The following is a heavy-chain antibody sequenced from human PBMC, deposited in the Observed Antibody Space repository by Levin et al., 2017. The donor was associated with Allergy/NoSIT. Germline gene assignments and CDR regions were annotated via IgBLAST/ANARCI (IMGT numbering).Heavy chain of an antibody. CDR1: GFTFSSYG. J-gene: IGHJ4*02. V-gene: IGHV3-30*18. Sequence: GGSLRLSCAASGFTFSSYGMHWVRQAPGKGLEWVAVISYDGSNKYYADSVKGRFTISRDNSKNTLYLQMNSLRAEDTAVYYCAKGLMRYYAAGKGSPFDYWGQGTLVTVSS. D-gene: IGHD2-8*01. CDR2: ISYDGSNK. CDR3: AKGLMRYYAAGKGSPFDY.